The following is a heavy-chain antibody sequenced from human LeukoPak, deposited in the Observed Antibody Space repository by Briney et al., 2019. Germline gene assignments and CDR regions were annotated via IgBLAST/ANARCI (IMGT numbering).Heavy chain of an antibody. V-gene: IGHV1-8*01. CDR1: VYTFTSYD. J-gene: IGHJ5*02. CDR2: MNPNSGNT. D-gene: IGHD2-2*02. CDR3: ARASLLGYCSSTSCYKYNWFDP. Sequence: GASVKVSCKASVYTFTSYDINWVRQATGQGLEWMGWMNPNSGNTGYAQKFQGRVTMTRNTSISTAYMELSSLRSEDTAVYYCARASLLGYCSSTSCYKYNWFDPWGQGTLVTVSS.